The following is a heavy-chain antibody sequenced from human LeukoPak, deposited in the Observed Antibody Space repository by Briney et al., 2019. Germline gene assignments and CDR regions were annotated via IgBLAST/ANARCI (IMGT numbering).Heavy chain of an antibody. V-gene: IGHV4-59*08. CDR1: GGSISDYY. Sequence: SETLSLTCTVSGGSISDYYWTWIRQSPGRGGEWVGYMDYSGSTAYNPSLKSRVTISIDPSKKQFSLELSSVTAADTAIYFCARRKRGSGGPFDYWGQGTLVTVSS. J-gene: IGHJ4*02. D-gene: IGHD6-19*01. CDR2: MDYSGST. CDR3: ARRKRGSGGPFDY.